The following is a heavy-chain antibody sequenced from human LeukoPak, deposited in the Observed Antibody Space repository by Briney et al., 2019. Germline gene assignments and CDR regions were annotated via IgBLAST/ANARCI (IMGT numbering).Heavy chain of an antibody. CDR1: GFTFSSYA. J-gene: IGHJ6*04. Sequence: PGGSLRLSCAASGFTFSSYAMHWVRQAPGKGLEGVAVIWYDGSNKYYADSVKGRFTISRDNSKNTLYLQMNSLRAEDTAVYYCARDLFRAAAGKRAYYYGMDVWGKGTTVTVSS. CDR3: ARDLFRAAAGKRAYYYGMDV. V-gene: IGHV3-33*01. CDR2: IWYDGSNK. D-gene: IGHD6-13*01.